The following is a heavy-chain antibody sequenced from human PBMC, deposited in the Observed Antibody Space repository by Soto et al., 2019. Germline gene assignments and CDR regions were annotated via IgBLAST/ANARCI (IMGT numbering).Heavy chain of an antibody. CDR1: GYTFTSYY. V-gene: IGHV1-46*01. D-gene: IGHD1-26*01. J-gene: IGHJ4*02. Sequence: ASVKVSCKASGYTFTSYYMHWVRQAPGQGLEWMGIINPSGGSTSYAQKFQGRVTMTRDMSTSTVYMELSSLRSEDTAVYYCARSQWELPLDYWGQGTLVTVSS. CDR2: INPSGGST. CDR3: ARSQWELPLDY.